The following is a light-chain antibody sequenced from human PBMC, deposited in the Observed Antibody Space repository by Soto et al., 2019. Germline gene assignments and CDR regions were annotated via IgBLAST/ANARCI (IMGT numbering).Light chain of an antibody. V-gene: IGKV1-27*01. CDR1: QGISTY. Sequence: DIQMTQSPSSLSASVGDRVTITCRASQGISTYLAWYQQKPGRIPKLLIYAASALQSGVPSRFSGSGSGTDFTLTISSLQPEDFATYYCQQSYSTLPTFGQGTKVDIK. CDR3: QQSYSTLPT. J-gene: IGKJ1*01. CDR2: AAS.